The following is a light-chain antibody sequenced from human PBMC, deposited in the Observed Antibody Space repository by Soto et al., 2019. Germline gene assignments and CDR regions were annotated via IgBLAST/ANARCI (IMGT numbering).Light chain of an antibody. CDR1: SSDVGSGDS. CDR2: EVK. J-gene: IGLJ1*01. CDR3: RTYTTTGSSV. V-gene: IGLV2-14*01. Sequence: GASSDVGSGDSVSWYQHHPGEAPTLVIYEVKNRPTGVSGRFSGSKSVNTASLTISGLQAEDEGDYYCRTYTTTGSSVFGTGTKVTVL.